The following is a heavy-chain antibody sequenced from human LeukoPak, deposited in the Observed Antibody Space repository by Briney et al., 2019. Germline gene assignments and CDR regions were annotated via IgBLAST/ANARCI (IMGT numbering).Heavy chain of an antibody. Sequence: ASVKVSCKASGYTFTSYYMHWVRQAPGQGLELMGIINPSGGSTSYAQKFQGRVTMTRDTSTSTVYMELSSLRSEDTAVYYCALVVPAAGNWFDPWGQGTLVTVSS. D-gene: IGHD2-2*01. J-gene: IGHJ5*02. CDR2: INPSGGST. CDR1: GYTFTSYY. V-gene: IGHV1-46*01. CDR3: ALVVPAAGNWFDP.